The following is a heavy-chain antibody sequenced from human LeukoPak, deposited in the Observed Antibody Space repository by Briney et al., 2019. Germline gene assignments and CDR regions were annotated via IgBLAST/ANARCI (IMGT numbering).Heavy chain of an antibody. D-gene: IGHD3-10*01. CDR2: ISSSSSYT. J-gene: IGHJ4*02. Sequence: GGSLRLSCAASGFTFSDYYMSWIRQAPGKGLEWVSYISSSSSYTNYADSVKGRFTISRDNAKNSLYLQMNGLRAEDTAVYYCASVTMVRGVMRSGGPYYFDYWGQGTLVTVSS. V-gene: IGHV3-11*06. CDR1: GFTFSDYY. CDR3: ASVTMVRGVMRSGGPYYFDY.